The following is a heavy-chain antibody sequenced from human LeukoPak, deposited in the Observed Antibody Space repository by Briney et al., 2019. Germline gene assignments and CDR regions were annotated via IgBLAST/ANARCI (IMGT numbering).Heavy chain of an antibody. CDR3: AKDRGYGDLDGYFDY. CDR2: ISYDGSNK. Sequence: GGSLRLSCAASGFTFSSYGMHWVRQAPGKGLEWVAVISYDGSNKYYAGSVKGRFTISRDNSKNTLYLQMNSLRAEDTAVYYCAKDRGYGDLDGYFDYWGQGTLVTVSS. V-gene: IGHV3-30*18. J-gene: IGHJ4*02. D-gene: IGHD4-17*01. CDR1: GFTFSSYG.